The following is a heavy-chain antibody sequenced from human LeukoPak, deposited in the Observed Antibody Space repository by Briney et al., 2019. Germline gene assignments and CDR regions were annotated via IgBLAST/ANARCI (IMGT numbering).Heavy chain of an antibody. Sequence: GGSLRLSCAASGFTFSSYGMHWVRQAPGKGLEWVAFIRYDGSNKYYADSVKGRFTISRDNSKNTLYLQMNSLRAKDTAVYYCAKDFRFTEYFQHWGQGTLVTVSS. CDR3: AKDFRFTEYFQH. CDR1: GFTFSSYG. D-gene: IGHD3-16*01. CDR2: IRYDGSNK. J-gene: IGHJ1*01. V-gene: IGHV3-30*02.